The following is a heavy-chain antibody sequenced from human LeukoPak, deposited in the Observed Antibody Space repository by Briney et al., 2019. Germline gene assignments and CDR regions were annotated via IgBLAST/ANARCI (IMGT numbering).Heavy chain of an antibody. CDR3: ASSGIVAVPGTDYFDY. D-gene: IGHD6-19*01. V-gene: IGHV3-7*02. CDR2: IKDDGSER. J-gene: IGHJ4*02. Sequence: SCKASGYTFTYYGISWVRQAPGKGLEWVANIKDDGSERYYVDSVKGRFTISRDNAKNSLYLQMNSLRAEDTAVYYCASSGIVAVPGTDYFDYWGQGTLVTVSS. CDR1: GYTFTYYG.